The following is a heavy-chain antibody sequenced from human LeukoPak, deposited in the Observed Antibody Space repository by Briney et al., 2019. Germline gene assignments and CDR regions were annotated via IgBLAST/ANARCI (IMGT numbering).Heavy chain of an antibody. D-gene: IGHD6-19*01. CDR2: IYHSGTT. V-gene: IGHV4-4*02. J-gene: IGHJ6*02. Sequence: KPSGTLSLTCAVSGGSIISDNWWSWVRQPPGKGLEWIGEIYHSGTTNYKPSLRSRLTISVDNSKNQFSLKLTSVTAADTAVYYCARVPYSTGRMYYCYGMDVWGQGTTVTVSS. CDR1: GGSIISDNW. CDR3: ARVPYSTGRMYYCYGMDV.